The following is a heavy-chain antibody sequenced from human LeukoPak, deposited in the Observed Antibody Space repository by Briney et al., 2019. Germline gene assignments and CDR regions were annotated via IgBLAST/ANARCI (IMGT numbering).Heavy chain of an antibody. D-gene: IGHD3-10*01. J-gene: IGHJ4*02. CDR1: GYTFTSYY. CDR2: INPSGGST. Sequence: ASVKVSCKASGYTFTSYYMHWVRQAPEQGLQWMGIINPSGGSTSYAQKFQGRVTMTRDTSTSTVYMELSSLRSEDTAVYYCAVHHITMVRGVISFWGQGTLVTVSS. CDR3: AVHHITMVRGVISF. V-gene: IGHV1-46*01.